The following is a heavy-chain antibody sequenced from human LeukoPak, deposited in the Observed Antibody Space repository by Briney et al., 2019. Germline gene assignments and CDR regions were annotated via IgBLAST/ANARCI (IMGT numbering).Heavy chain of an antibody. J-gene: IGHJ4*02. CDR3: AKIPIYCSGGSCYTPY. CDR2: XSGXXXSX. D-gene: IGHD2-15*01. V-gene: IGHV3-23*01. CDR1: GFTVSGTY. Sequence: GGSLRLSCAASGFTVSGTYMSXXXQAPGKGXXXXXXXSGXXXSXYYADSVXGRFTXSRDNSKNTLYLQMNSLRAEDTAVYYCAKIPIYCSGGSCYTPYWGQGTLVTVSS.